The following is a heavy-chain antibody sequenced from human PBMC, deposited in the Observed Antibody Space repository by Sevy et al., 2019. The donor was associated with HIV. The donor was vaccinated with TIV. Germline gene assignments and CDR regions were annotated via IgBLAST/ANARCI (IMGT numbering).Heavy chain of an antibody. CDR3: AKDPLISLGADLFDS. D-gene: IGHD7-27*01. Sequence: LSLTCATSGFTFSSYGMHWVRQAPGKGLQWVSFINYDGSDKKYGDSVKGRFTISRDNSKNTLYLQMNSLRAEDTGVYYCAKDPLISLGADLFDSWGQGTLVTVSS. J-gene: IGHJ4*02. V-gene: IGHV3-30*02. CDR2: INYDGSDK. CDR1: GFTFSSYG.